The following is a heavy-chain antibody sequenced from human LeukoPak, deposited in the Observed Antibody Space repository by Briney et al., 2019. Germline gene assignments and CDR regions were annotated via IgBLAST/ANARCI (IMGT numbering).Heavy chain of an antibody. Sequence: GGSLRLSCAASGFIFRNYWMSWVRQAPGKGLEWVANIKQDGSEKYYGDSVKGRFTISRDNAKKSLYLQMNSLRAEDTAVYYCAELGITMIGGVWGKGTTVTISS. D-gene: IGHD3-10*02. CDR2: IKQDGSEK. CDR1: GFIFRNYW. V-gene: IGHV3-7*01. CDR3: AELGITMIGGV. J-gene: IGHJ6*04.